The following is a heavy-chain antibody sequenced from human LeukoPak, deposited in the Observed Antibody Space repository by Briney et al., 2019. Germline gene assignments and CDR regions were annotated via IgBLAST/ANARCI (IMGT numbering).Heavy chain of an antibody. CDR1: GGSISSGDYY. D-gene: IGHD3-22*01. Sequence: PSETLSLTCTVSGGSISSGDYYWSWIRQPPGKGLEWIGYIYYSGSTYYNPSLKRRVTISVYTSKNQMSLKLSSVTAADTAVYYCARALPAPPYYYDSSGYAFDIWGQGTMVTVSS. CDR3: ARALPAPPYYYDSSGYAFDI. CDR2: IYYSGST. J-gene: IGHJ3*02. V-gene: IGHV4-30-4*01.